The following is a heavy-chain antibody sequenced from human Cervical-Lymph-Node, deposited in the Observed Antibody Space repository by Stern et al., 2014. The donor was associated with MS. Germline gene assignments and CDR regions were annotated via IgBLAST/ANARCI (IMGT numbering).Heavy chain of an antibody. V-gene: IGHV3-53*01. J-gene: IGHJ3*02. CDR2: IYSGGAT. D-gene: IGHD4-17*01. CDR1: GFTVSRNY. CDR3: ATAVSTVTSVALDI. Sequence: EVQLVESGGGLIQPGGSLRLSCAASGFTVSRNYINWVRQAPGKGLEWVSVIYSGGATYYADSVKGRFAISRDTYKNTLYLQINSLRAEDTAVYYCATAVSTVTSVALDIWGQGTVVTVSS.